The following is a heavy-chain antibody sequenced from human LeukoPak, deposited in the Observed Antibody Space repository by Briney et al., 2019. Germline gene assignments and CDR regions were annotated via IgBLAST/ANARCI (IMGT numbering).Heavy chain of an antibody. CDR2: IIPIFGTA. CDR1: GGTFSSYA. D-gene: IGHD3-22*01. V-gene: IGHV1-69*05. Sequence: GASVKVSCKASGGTFSSYAISWVRQAPGQGLEWMGGIIPIFGTANYAQKFQGRVTITTDESTSTAYMELSSLRSEDTAVYYCARDGAPYYYDSSALDYWGQGTLVTVSS. J-gene: IGHJ4*02. CDR3: ARDGAPYYYDSSALDY.